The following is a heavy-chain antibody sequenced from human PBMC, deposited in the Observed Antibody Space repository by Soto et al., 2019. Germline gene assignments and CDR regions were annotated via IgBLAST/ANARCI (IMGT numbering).Heavy chain of an antibody. CDR2: ISGSGGST. D-gene: IGHD3-10*01. V-gene: IGHV3-23*01. Sequence: EVQLLESGGGLVQPGGSLRLSCAASGFTFSSYAMNWVRQAPGKGLEWVSVISGSGGSTYYADSVKGRFTISRDNSKNTRYLQMISLRAEDTAVYYCAKRAYGSDFDYWGQGTMVTVTS. CDR1: GFTFSSYA. J-gene: IGHJ4*02. CDR3: AKRAYGSDFDY.